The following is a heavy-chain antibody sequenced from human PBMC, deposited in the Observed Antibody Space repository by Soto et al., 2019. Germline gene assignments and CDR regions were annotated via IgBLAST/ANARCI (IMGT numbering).Heavy chain of an antibody. CDR3: ASRDCSSTSCYDYYYYGMDV. CDR1: GYSFTSYW. D-gene: IGHD2-2*01. CDR2: IDPSDSYT. V-gene: IGHV5-10-1*01. Sequence: GESLKISCKGSGYSFTSYWISWVRQMPGKGLEWMGRIDPSDSYTNYSPSFQGHVTISADKSISTAYLQWSSLKASDTAMYYCASRDCSSTSCYDYYYYGMDVWGQGTTDTVSS. J-gene: IGHJ6*02.